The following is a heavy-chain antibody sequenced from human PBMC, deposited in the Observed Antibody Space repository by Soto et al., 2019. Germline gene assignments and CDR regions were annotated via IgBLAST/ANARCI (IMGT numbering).Heavy chain of an antibody. J-gene: IGHJ4*02. V-gene: IGHV1-24*01. D-gene: IGHD2-2*01. CDR3: ARGLYSIVVVPAAEGGFDY. CDR2: IDPEDGDT. Sequence: ASVKVSCKVSGYTLTELSMHWVRQAPGKGLEWMGGIDPEDGDTIYAQKLQGRVTMTTDTSTSTAYMELRSLRSDDTAVYYCARGLYSIVVVPAAEGGFDYWGQGTLVTVSS. CDR1: GYTLTELS.